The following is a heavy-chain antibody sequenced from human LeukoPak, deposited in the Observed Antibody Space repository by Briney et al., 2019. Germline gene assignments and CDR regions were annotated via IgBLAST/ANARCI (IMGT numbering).Heavy chain of an antibody. CDR1: GYTFTSHD. V-gene: IGHV1-8*01. D-gene: IGHD6-19*01. CDR2: MSPNSGDT. J-gene: IGHJ4*02. Sequence: ASVKVSCKASGYTFTSHDINWVRQATGQGLEWMGWMSPNSGDTGYAQKFQGRVTMTSDSSISTAYMELSSLRSEDTAVYYCARVGAVAGSPFDYWGQGTLVTVSS. CDR3: ARVGAVAGSPFDY.